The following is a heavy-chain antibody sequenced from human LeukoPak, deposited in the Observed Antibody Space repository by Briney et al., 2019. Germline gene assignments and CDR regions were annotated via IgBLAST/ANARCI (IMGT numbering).Heavy chain of an antibody. D-gene: IGHD2-15*01. Sequence: GGSLRLSCAASGFTFSTFAMNWVRRAPGKGLEWVSAISGGGVTTYYADSVKGRFTIPRDNSKNTLSLQMNSLRAEDTAVYYCAINPGYCSGGSCYGAFDIWGQGTMVTVSS. V-gene: IGHV3-23*01. CDR2: ISGGGVTT. J-gene: IGHJ3*02. CDR1: GFTFSTFA. CDR3: AINPGYCSGGSCYGAFDI.